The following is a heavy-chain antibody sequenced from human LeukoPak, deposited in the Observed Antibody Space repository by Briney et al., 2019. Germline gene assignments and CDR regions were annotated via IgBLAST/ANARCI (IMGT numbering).Heavy chain of an antibody. Sequence: KPGESRKISCKGSGYSFTSYWIGWVRQMPGKGLEWMGIIYPHDSDMRYSPAFQGQVTISADKSINTAYLQWSSLKASDTAMYYCARTYGDKELDYWGQGTLVTVSS. V-gene: IGHV5-51*01. CDR2: IYPHDSDM. D-gene: IGHD4-17*01. CDR1: GYSFTSYW. CDR3: ARTYGDKELDY. J-gene: IGHJ4*02.